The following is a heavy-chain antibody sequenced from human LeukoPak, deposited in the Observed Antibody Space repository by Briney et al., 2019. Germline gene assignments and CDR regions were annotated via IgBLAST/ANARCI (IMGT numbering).Heavy chain of an antibody. J-gene: IGHJ5*02. CDR2: FDPEDGET. D-gene: IGHD2-15*01. CDR3: ATGIDCSGGSRYSKMDWFDP. V-gene: IGHV1-24*01. CDR1: GCTLTELS. Sequence: ASVKVSCKVSGCTLTELSMHWVRQAPGKGLEWMGGFDPEDGETIYAQKFQGRVTMTEDTSTDTAYMELSSLRSEDTAVYYCATGIDCSGGSRYSKMDWFDPWGQGTLVTVSS.